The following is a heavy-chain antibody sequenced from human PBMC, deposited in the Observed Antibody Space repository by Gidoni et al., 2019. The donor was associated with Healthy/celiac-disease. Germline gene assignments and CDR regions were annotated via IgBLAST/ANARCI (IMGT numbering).Heavy chain of an antibody. CDR1: GFTFSSYS. CDR2: ISSSSSYI. CDR3: ARTIGTAMVLDY. D-gene: IGHD5-18*01. V-gene: IGHV3-21*01. J-gene: IGHJ4*02. Sequence: EVQLVESGGGLVKPGGSLRLSCAASGFTFSSYSMNWVRQAPGKGLEWVSSISSSSSYIYYADSVKGRFTISRDNAKNSLYLQMNSLRAEDTAVYYCARTIGTAMVLDYWGQGTLVTVSS.